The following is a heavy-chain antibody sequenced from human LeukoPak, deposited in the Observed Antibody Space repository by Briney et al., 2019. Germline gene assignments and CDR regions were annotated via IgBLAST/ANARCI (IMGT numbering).Heavy chain of an antibody. Sequence: GGSLRLSCAASGFTFSSYAMHWVRQAPGKGLEYVSAISSNGGSTYYANSVKGRFTISRENAKNSLYLQMNSLRAGDTAVYYCARGGRDILTATDYWGQGTLVTVSS. J-gene: IGHJ4*02. CDR1: GFTFSSYA. CDR3: ARGGRDILTATDY. D-gene: IGHD3-9*01. V-gene: IGHV3-64*01. CDR2: ISSNGGST.